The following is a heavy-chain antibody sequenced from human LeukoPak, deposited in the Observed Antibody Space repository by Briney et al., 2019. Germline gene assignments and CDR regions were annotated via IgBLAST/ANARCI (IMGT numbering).Heavy chain of an antibody. J-gene: IGHJ5*02. CDR1: GGSFSGSY. CDR3: ARGSRIAATISQFDP. D-gene: IGHD6-13*01. Sequence: SEALSLTSVVHGGSFSGSYWRSIRQPPRRGVEWMAEINHSGSTNYNPSLKSRVTISVDTSKNQFSLKLSSVTAADTAVYYCARGSRIAATISQFDPWGQGTLVTVSS. CDR2: INHSGST. V-gene: IGHV4-34*01.